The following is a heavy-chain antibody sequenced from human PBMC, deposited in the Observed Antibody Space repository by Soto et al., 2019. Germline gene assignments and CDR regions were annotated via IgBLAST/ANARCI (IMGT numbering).Heavy chain of an antibody. Sequence: QVQLQESGPGLVKPSGTLSLTCAVSGGSISRSNWWTWVRQPPGKGLERIGEIYHSGSTNYNPSLKSRVSFSVDKSKNHFSLRLTSVTAADTAVYYCASKVDTALRDWGQGSLVTVSS. CDR1: GGSISRSNW. D-gene: IGHD5-18*01. CDR2: IYHSGST. V-gene: IGHV4-4*02. CDR3: ASKVDTALRD. J-gene: IGHJ4*02.